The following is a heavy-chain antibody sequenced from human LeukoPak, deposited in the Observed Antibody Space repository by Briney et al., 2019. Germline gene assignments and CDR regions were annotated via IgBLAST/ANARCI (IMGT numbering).Heavy chain of an antibody. CDR1: GFTFSDYD. Sequence: GGSLRLSCEASGFTFSDYDMNWVRQAPGKGLEWVSSISGLSTHIYYGDSVKGRFSISRDNAKNSVYLQMNSLGVEDTAIYYCGRAFPPLRTSSAGDLWGQGILVTVSS. V-gene: IGHV3-69-1*02. CDR3: GRAFPPLRTSSAGDL. J-gene: IGHJ4*02. D-gene: IGHD3-16*01. CDR2: ISGLSTHI.